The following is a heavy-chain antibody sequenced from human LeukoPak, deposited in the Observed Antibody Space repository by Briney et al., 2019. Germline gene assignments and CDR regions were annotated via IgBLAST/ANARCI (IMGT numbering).Heavy chain of an antibody. J-gene: IGHJ6*03. Sequence: SETLSLTCTVSGGSISSSSYYWGWIRQPPGKGLEWIGSIYYSGSTYYNPSLKSRVTISVDTSSNQFSLRLNFVTAADTALYYCVRDTRYDMDVWGNGTAVTVS. CDR3: VRDTRYDMDV. CDR2: IYYSGST. CDR1: GGSISSSSYY. V-gene: IGHV4-39*07.